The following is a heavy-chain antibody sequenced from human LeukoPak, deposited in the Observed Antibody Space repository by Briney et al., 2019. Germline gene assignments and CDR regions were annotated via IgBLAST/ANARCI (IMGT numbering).Heavy chain of an antibody. CDR3: ASHPPRGYSYGFIYY. CDR2: INPSGGST. J-gene: IGHJ4*02. Sequence: ASVKVSCKASGYTFTSYYMHWVRQAPGQGLEWMGIINPSGGSTSYAQKFQGRVTMTGDTSTSTVYMELSSLRSEDTAVYYCASHPPRGYSYGFIYYWGQGTLVTVSS. D-gene: IGHD5-18*01. V-gene: IGHV1-46*03. CDR1: GYTFTSYY.